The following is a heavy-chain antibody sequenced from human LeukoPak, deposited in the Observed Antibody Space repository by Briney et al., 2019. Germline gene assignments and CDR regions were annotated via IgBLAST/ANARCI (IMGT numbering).Heavy chain of an antibody. CDR1: GGSISSYY. J-gene: IGHJ5*02. CDR2: IYYSGST. D-gene: IGHD3-10*01. CDR3: ARKIYGSGPFDP. Sequence: PSETLSLTCTVSGGSISSYYWSWIRQPPGKGLEWIGYIYYSGSTNYNPSLKSRVTISVDTSKNQFSLKLSSVTAADTAVYYCARKIYGSGPFDPWGQGTLVTVSS. V-gene: IGHV4-59*01.